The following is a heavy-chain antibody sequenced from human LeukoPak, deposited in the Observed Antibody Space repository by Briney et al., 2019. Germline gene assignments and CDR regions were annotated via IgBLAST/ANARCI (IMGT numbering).Heavy chain of an antibody. D-gene: IGHD6-19*01. J-gene: IGHJ4*02. Sequence: SETLSLTCAVYGGSFSGYYWSWIRQPPGKGLEWIGEINHSGSTNYNPSLKSRVTISVDTSKNQFSPKLSSVTAADTAVYYCARGQYSSGWYDYWGQGTLVTVSS. CDR3: ARGQYSSGWYDY. CDR1: GGSFSGYY. V-gene: IGHV4-34*01. CDR2: INHSGST.